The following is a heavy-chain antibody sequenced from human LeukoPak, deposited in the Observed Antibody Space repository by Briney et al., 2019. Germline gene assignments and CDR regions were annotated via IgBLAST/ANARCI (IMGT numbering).Heavy chain of an antibody. Sequence: SETLSLTCTVSGGSISGHYWSWIRQPPGKGLEWIGYIYTSGSTNYNPSLKSRVTISVDTSKNQFSLRLSSVTAADTAMYFCARAYSRSYSHFDDWGQGTLVTVSS. J-gene: IGHJ4*02. CDR1: GGSISGHY. D-gene: IGHD1-26*01. V-gene: IGHV4-4*09. CDR2: IYTSGST. CDR3: ARAYSRSYSHFDD.